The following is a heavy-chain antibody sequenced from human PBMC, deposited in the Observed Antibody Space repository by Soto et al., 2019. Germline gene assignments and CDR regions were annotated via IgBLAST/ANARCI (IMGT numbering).Heavy chain of an antibody. J-gene: IGHJ4*02. CDR1: GYTFPTYG. V-gene: IGHV1-18*01. D-gene: IGHD2-15*01. CDR2: ISTYDGNT. Sequence: ASVKVSCKASGYTFPTYGITWVRQAPGQGLEWMGWISTYDGNTNYAQKLQGRVTMTKDTSTSTAYMELRSLRSDDTAVYYCAKDRGRSCLGGTCTFDYWGQGTLVTVSS. CDR3: AKDRGRSCLGGTCTFDY.